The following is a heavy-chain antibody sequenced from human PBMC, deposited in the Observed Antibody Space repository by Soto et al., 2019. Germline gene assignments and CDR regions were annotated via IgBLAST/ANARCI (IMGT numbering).Heavy chain of an antibody. CDR1: GYTFTSYD. J-gene: IGHJ6*03. V-gene: IGHV1-8*01. CDR3: ARGLKMLRVFGLKTYYYYYMDV. Sequence: QVHLVQSGAKVKKPGASVKVSCKASGYTFTSYDINWVRQVAGQGLEWMGWMNPNSGDTAYAQEFQGRVTMSRNTSISIAYMELSSLRPADTAVYYCARGLKMLRVFGLKTYYYYYMDVWGKGTTVTLSS. D-gene: IGHD3-10*01. CDR2: MNPNSGDT.